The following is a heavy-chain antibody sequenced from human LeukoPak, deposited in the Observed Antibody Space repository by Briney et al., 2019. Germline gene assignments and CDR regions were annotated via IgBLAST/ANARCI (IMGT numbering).Heavy chain of an antibody. D-gene: IGHD1-26*01. CDR2: INAHGTST. J-gene: IGHJ4*02. CDR1: GFTFSSHW. CDR3: ARVPLSGSFAFDY. Sequence: GGSLRLSCEASGFTFSSHWIHWVRQAPGKGLVWVSGINAHGTSTGYADSVKGRFTISRDNAKNTLYLHMNSLRAEDTAVYYCARVPLSGSFAFDYWGQGVLVTVSS. V-gene: IGHV3-74*01.